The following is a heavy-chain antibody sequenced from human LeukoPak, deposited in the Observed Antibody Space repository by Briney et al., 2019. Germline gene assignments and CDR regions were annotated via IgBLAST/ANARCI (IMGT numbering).Heavy chain of an antibody. D-gene: IGHD2-15*01. CDR3: AREDCSGDSCSNSIDY. V-gene: IGHV3-11*04. Sequence: GGSLRLSCAASGFVFTDYYMTWIRQSPGKGLEWLSFISSSGNTRYYADSVKGRFTISRDNAKNSLYLQMSSLRAEDTAVYYCAREDCSGDSCSNSIDYWGQGTLVTVSS. CDR2: ISSSGNTR. J-gene: IGHJ4*02. CDR1: GFVFTDYY.